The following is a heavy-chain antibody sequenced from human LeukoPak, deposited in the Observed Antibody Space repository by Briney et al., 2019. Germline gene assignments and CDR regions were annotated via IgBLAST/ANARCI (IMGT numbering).Heavy chain of an antibody. Sequence: GGSLRLSCAASGFTFSSYGMHWVRQATGKGLEWVAVIWYDGSNKYYADSVKGRFTISRDNSKNTLYLQVNSLRAEDTAVYYCARQAAAGTEGYYYYGMDVWGKGTTVTVSS. D-gene: IGHD6-13*01. V-gene: IGHV3-33*01. CDR3: ARQAAAGTEGYYYYGMDV. CDR1: GFTFSSYG. CDR2: IWYDGSNK. J-gene: IGHJ6*04.